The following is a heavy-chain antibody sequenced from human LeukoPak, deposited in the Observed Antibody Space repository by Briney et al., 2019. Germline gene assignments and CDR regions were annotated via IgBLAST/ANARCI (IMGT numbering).Heavy chain of an antibody. V-gene: IGHV4-61*02. CDR3: AGATVTTTSPDY. CDR1: GGSISSGTYY. Sequence: SRTLSLTCTVSGGSISSGTYYWSWIRQPAGKGLEWIGRIYTSGSTNYNPSLKSRVTMSVDTSKNQFSLKLSSVTAADTAVYYCAGATVTTTSPDYWGQGTLVTVSS. D-gene: IGHD4-17*01. J-gene: IGHJ4*02. CDR2: IYTSGST.